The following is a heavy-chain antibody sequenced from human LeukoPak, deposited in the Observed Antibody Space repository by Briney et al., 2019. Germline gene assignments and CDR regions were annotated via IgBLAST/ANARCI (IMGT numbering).Heavy chain of an antibody. CDR2: IWYDGSIK. Sequence: GGSLRLSCAASGFTFSSYWMTWVRQAPGKGLEWVAVIWYDGSIKFYVDSVKGRFTISRDNSKNTLYLQMNSLRAEDTAVYYCARGDPSFDYWGQGTLVTVSS. CDR3: ARGDPSFDY. CDR1: GFTFSSYW. J-gene: IGHJ4*02. V-gene: IGHV3-33*08.